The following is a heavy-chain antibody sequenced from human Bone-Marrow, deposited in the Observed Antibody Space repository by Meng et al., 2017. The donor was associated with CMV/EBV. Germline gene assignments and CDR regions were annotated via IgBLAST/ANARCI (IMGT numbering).Heavy chain of an antibody. Sequence: GGSLRLSCAASGFTFSDYYMTWIRQTPGKGLEWISYISSGGYLKYYADSLKGRFTISRDNSKNTLYLQMNSLRAEDTAVYYCAKEAWSSTDHYYYYGMDVWGQGTKVTLSS. CDR1: GFTFSDYY. D-gene: IGHD2-2*01. CDR3: AKEAWSSTDHYYYYGMDV. V-gene: IGHV3-11*04. CDR2: ISSGGYLK. J-gene: IGHJ6*02.